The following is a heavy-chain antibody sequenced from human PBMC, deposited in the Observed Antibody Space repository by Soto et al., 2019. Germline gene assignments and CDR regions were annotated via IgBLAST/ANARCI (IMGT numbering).Heavy chain of an antibody. CDR1: GGSISSSSYY. CDR2: IYYSGST. J-gene: IGHJ4*02. D-gene: IGHD6-19*01. Sequence: QLQLQESGPGLVKPSETLSLTCTVSGGSISSSSYYWGWIRQPPGKGLEWIGSIYYSGSTYYNPSLKSRVTISIDTSKNQFSLKLSSVTAADTAVYYCARESVAGTGYFDYWGQGTLVTVSS. V-gene: IGHV4-39*01. CDR3: ARESVAGTGYFDY.